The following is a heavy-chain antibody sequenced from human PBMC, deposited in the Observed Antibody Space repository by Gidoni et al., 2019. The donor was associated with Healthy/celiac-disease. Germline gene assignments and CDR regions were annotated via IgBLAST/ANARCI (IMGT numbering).Heavy chain of an antibody. Sequence: EVQLVESGGGLVQPGGSLRLSCAASGFPFSSYEMNWVRQAPGKGLEWGSYISSSGTTRYYADSVKGRFTISRDNAKNSLYLQMNSLRAEDTAVYYCARVRGYDDAFDIWGQGTMVTVSS. CDR3: ARVRGYDDAFDI. J-gene: IGHJ3*02. CDR1: GFPFSSYE. CDR2: ISSSGTTR. D-gene: IGHD5-12*01. V-gene: IGHV3-48*03.